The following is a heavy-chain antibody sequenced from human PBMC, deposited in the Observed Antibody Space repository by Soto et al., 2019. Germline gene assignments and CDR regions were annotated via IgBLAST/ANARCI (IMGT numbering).Heavy chain of an antibody. CDR1: GGTFSSYA. CDR2: IIPIFGTA. CDR3: ARPYGGSGSFDY. J-gene: IGHJ4*02. D-gene: IGHD3-10*01. V-gene: IGHV1-69*13. Sequence: SVEVSCKASGGTFSSYAISWVRQAPGQGLEWMGGIIPIFGTANYAQKFQGRVTITADESTSTAYMELSSLRSEDTAVYYCARPYGGSGSFDYWGQGTLATVSS.